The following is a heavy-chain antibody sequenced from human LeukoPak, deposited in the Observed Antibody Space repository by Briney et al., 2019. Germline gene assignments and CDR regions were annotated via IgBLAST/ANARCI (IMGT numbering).Heavy chain of an antibody. Sequence: PSETLSLTCTVSGXSISSYYWSWIRQPPGKGLEWIGYIYYSGSTNYNPSLKSRVTISVDTSKNQFSLKLSSVTAADTAVYYCARQRYDFWSGSQSLAVWGQGSTVTVSS. J-gene: IGHJ6*02. CDR1: GXSISSYY. V-gene: IGHV4-59*08. CDR3: ARQRYDFWSGSQSLAV. D-gene: IGHD3-3*01. CDR2: IYYSGST.